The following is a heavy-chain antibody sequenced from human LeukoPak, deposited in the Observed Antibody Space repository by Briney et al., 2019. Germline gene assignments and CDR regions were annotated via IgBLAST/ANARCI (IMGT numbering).Heavy chain of an antibody. V-gene: IGHV4-34*01. Sequence: SETLSLTCAVYGGSFSGYYWSWIRQPPGKGLEWIGEINHSGSTNYNPSLKSRVTISVDTSKNQFSLKLSSVTAADTAVYYCAREERYFDWLSVGYYMDVWGKGTTVTISS. CDR2: INHSGST. D-gene: IGHD3-9*01. CDR1: GGSFSGYY. CDR3: AREERYFDWLSVGYYMDV. J-gene: IGHJ6*03.